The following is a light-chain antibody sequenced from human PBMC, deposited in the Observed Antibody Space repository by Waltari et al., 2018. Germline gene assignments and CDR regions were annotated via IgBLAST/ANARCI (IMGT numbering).Light chain of an antibody. CDR1: TSDVGSYNL. CDR3: CSYAGISTWV. CDR2: EVT. V-gene: IGLV2-23*02. J-gene: IGLJ3*02. Sequence: QSALAQPASVSGSPGQSLTISCTGSTSDVGSYNLFSWSQQHPGKAPKLIIYEVTKTASGISDRFSGSKSGNTASLTISGLQAGDEGDYYCCSYAGISTWVFGGGTKVTVL.